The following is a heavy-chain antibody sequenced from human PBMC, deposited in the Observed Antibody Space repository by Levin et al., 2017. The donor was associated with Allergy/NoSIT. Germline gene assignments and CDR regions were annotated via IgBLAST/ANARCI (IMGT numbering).Heavy chain of an antibody. CDR1: GFTFSRDW. V-gene: IGHV3-7*01. CDR3: ARDAGHNGYDLLDY. CDR2: IRQDGSAL. J-gene: IGHJ4*02. Sequence: GESLKISCAASGFTFSRDWMTWVRQAPRKGLEWVANIRQDGSALYYVDSVKGRFTISRDNAKNSLYLQMNSLRAEDTAVYYCARDAGHNGYDLLDYWGQGTLVTVSS. D-gene: IGHD5-12*01.